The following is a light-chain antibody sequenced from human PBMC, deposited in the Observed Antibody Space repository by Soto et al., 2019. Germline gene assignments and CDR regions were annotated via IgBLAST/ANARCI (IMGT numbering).Light chain of an antibody. J-gene: IGKJ1*01. CDR1: QTISAY. CDR3: QHYNSYSEA. V-gene: IGKV1-5*03. CDR2: KAS. Sequence: DIQMTQSPSSLSASVGDRVTLTFRASQTISAYLNWYQLKPGRPPKLLIYKASTLKSGVPSRFSGSGSGTEFTLTISSLQPDDFATYYCQHYNSYSEAFGQGTKVDIK.